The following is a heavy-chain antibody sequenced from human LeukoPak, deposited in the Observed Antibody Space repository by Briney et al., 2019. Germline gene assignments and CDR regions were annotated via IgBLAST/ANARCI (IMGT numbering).Heavy chain of an antibody. D-gene: IGHD3-10*01. CDR1: GFTFSSYS. J-gene: IGHJ4*02. CDR3: ARAPRELFDY. V-gene: IGHV3-21*01. Sequence: GGSLGLSCAASGFTFSSYSMNWVRQAPGKGLEWVSSISSSSSYIYYADSVKGRFTISRDNAKNSLYLQMNSLRAEDTAVYYCARAPRELFDYWGQGTLVTVSS. CDR2: ISSSSSYI.